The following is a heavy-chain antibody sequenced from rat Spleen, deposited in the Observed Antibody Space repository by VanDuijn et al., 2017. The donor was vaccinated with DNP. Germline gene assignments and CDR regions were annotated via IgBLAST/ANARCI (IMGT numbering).Heavy chain of an antibody. V-gene: IGHV5S10*01. D-gene: IGHD4-6*01. Sequence: EVQLVESGGDLVQPGGSLKLSCVASGFTFSYYWMTWVRQAPKKGLEWVATIIYDGSRTYFRDSVKGRFTISRDNTKNTLYLQMDSLRSEDTDTYYCATHFWATVAPFDYWGQGVMVTVSS. CDR1: GFTFSYYW. CDR3: ATHFWATVAPFDY. CDR2: IIYDGSRT. J-gene: IGHJ2*01.